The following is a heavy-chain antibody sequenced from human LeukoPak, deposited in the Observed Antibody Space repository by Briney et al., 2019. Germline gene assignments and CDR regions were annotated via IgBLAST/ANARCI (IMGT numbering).Heavy chain of an antibody. CDR1: GYTFTDYY. CDR3: TSYGGKPHYYFDY. V-gene: IGHV1-69-2*01. D-gene: IGHD4-23*01. J-gene: IGHJ4*02. Sequence: ASVKVSCKASGYTFTDYYMHWVQQAPGKGLEWMGRVDPEDGETIYAEKFQGRVTITADTSTDTAYMELSSLRSEDTAVYYCTSYGGKPHYYFDYWGQGTLVTVSS. CDR2: VDPEDGET.